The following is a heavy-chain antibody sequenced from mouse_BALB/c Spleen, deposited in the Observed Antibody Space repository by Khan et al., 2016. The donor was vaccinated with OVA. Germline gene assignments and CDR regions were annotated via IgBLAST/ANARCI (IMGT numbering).Heavy chain of an antibody. Sequence: VQLQESGPGLVAPSQSLSITCTVSGFSLTSYGVSWVRQPPGKGLEWLGVIWGDGNTNFHSALRSRLSISKDNSKSQVFLKLNSLQTDDTATSDCAKDRGYYAVGYWGQGTSVTVAS. CDR2: IWGDGNT. V-gene: IGHV2-3*01. CDR1: GFSLTSYG. J-gene: IGHJ4*01. CDR3: AKDRGYYAVGY.